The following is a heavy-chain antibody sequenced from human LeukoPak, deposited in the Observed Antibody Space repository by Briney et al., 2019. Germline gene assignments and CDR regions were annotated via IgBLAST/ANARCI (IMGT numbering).Heavy chain of an antibody. D-gene: IGHD6-19*01. Sequence: PGGSLRLSCAASGFTFSSYAMSWVRQAPGKGLEWVSAISGSGGSTYYADSVEGRFTISRDNSKNTLYLQMNSLRAEDTAVYYCAKQIAVAGTGDYFDYWGQGTLVTVSS. CDR2: ISGSGGST. J-gene: IGHJ4*02. CDR3: AKQIAVAGTGDYFDY. CDR1: GFTFSSYA. V-gene: IGHV3-23*01.